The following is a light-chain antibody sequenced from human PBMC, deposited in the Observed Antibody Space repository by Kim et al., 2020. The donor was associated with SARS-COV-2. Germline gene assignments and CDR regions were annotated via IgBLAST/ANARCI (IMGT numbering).Light chain of an antibody. J-gene: IGKJ2*01. V-gene: IGKV3-15*01. CDR3: QQYNTWPPVYT. CDR2: AAS. Sequence: EVVMTQSPATLSVSPGERATLSCRSSQSVGSKLAWYQQRPGQAPRLLIYAASTRATGIPARFSGSGSGTEFTLTISSLQSEDFALYYCQQYNTWPPVYTFGQGTKLEIK. CDR1: QSVGSK.